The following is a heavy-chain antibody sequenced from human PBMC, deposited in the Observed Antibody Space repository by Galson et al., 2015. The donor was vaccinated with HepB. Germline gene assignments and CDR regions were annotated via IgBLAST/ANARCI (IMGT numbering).Heavy chain of an antibody. D-gene: IGHD3-10*01. J-gene: IGHJ4*02. CDR2: IIPILGIA. CDR1: GGTFSSYT. CDR3: ARADQEGYYYGSGSYYRYDY. Sequence: SVKVSCKASGGTFSSYTISWVRQAPGQGLEWMGRIIPILGIANYAQKFQGRVTITADRSTSTAYMELSSLRSEDTAVYYCARADQEGYYYGSGSYYRYDYWGQGTLVTVSS. V-gene: IGHV1-69*02.